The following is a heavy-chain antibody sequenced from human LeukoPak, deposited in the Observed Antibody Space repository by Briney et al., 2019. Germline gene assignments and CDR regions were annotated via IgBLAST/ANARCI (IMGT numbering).Heavy chain of an antibody. CDR1: AGSFSGYY. J-gene: IGHJ4*02. V-gene: IGHV4-34*01. D-gene: IGHD3-10*01. Sequence: SETLSLTCAVYAGSFSGYYWSWIRQPPGKGLEWIGEINHSGSTNYNPSLKSRVTISVDTSKNQFSLKLSSVTAADTAVYYCARGQTLVRLYYYGSGSYSNFDYWGQGTLVTVSS. CDR3: ARGQTLVRLYYYGSGSYSNFDY. CDR2: INHSGST.